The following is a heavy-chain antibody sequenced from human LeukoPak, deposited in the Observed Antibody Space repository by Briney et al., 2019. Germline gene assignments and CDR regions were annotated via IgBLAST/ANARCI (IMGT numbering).Heavy chain of an antibody. V-gene: IGHV1-18*04. CDR1: GYTFTGYY. CDR3: ARDLHRVVVRGVPHYYYYMDV. D-gene: IGHD3-10*01. J-gene: IGHJ6*03. Sequence: GASVKVSCKASGYTFTGYYMHWVRQAPGQGLEWMGWISTYNGNTNYAQKLQGRATMTTDTSTSTAYMDLRSLRSDDTAVYYCARDLHRVVVRGVPHYYYYMDVWGKGTTVTISS. CDR2: ISTYNGNT.